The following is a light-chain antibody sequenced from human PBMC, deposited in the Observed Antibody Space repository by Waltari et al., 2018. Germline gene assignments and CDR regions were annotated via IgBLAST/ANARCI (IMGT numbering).Light chain of an antibody. V-gene: IGKV3-11*01. CDR1: QNVDNY. CDR3: QQRSSLLPVT. J-gene: IGKJ4*01. Sequence: EIVLTQSPGTVSLSPGERATLSCRASQNVDNYVAWYQQRPGQTPKLLIYDASNRATGVPARFSGSGSGTDVTLTISGLEPEDFAVYYCQQRSSLLPVTFGGGTKVEIK. CDR2: DAS.